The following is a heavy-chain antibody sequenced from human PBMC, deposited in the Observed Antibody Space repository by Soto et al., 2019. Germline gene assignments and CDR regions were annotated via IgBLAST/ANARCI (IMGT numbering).Heavy chain of an antibody. D-gene: IGHD2-2*01. CDR2: IYYSGST. Sequence: SETLSLTCTVSGGSISSGDYYWSWIRQPPGKGLEWIGYIYYSGSTYYNPSLKSRVTISVDTSENQFSLKLSSVTAADTAVYYCARAEASGYIVVVPADNWTYYFDYWGQGTLVTVSS. V-gene: IGHV4-30-4*01. CDR3: ARAEASGYIVVVPADNWTYYFDY. CDR1: GGSISSGDYY. J-gene: IGHJ4*02.